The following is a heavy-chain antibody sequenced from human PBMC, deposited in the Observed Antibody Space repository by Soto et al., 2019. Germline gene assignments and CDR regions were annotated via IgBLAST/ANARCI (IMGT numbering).Heavy chain of an antibody. J-gene: IGHJ5*01. CDR1: GGSISSSSYY. CDR2: IYYSGST. D-gene: IGHD3-3*01. CDR3: ASRSAGGWLDS. V-gene: IGHV4-39*02. Sequence: SETLSLACPVSGGSISSSSYYWDWIRQPPGKGREWIGSIYYSGSTYSNPSHKSRVTISVDTTKTHYFLMLSPVSAADTVVYYCASRSAGGWLDSWGQGTLVTVSS.